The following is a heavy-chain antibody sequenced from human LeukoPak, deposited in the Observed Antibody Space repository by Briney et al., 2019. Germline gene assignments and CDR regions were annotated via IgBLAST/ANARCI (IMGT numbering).Heavy chain of an antibody. V-gene: IGHV3-7*01. CDR2: IKQDGSEK. CDR1: GFTFSTYT. Sequence: GSLRLSCAASGFTFSTYTMNWVRQAPGKGLEWVANIKQDGSEKYYVDSVKGRFTISRDNSKNTLYLQMNSLRAEDTAVYYCANRGYSGYNFDYWGQGTLVTVSS. D-gene: IGHD5-12*01. J-gene: IGHJ4*02. CDR3: ANRGYSGYNFDY.